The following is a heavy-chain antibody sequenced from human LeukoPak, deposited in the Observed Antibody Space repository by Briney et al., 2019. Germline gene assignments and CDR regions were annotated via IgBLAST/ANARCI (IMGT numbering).Heavy chain of an antibody. V-gene: IGHV1-69*13. Sequence: SVKVSCKASGGAFSSYAISWVRQAPGQGLEWMGGIIPIFGTANYAQKFQGRVTITADESTSTAYMELSSLRSEDTAVYYCARDFASFDFWSGGSRWFDPWGQGTLVTVSS. CDR3: ARDFASFDFWSGGSRWFDP. CDR2: IIPIFGTA. CDR1: GGAFSSYA. D-gene: IGHD3-3*01. J-gene: IGHJ5*02.